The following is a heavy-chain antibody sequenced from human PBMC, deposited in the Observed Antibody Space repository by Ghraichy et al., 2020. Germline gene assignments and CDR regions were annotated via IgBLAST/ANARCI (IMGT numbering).Heavy chain of an antibody. D-gene: IGHD3-22*01. CDR3: AREDSSDPEDAFAFDI. V-gene: IGHV3-64*01. CDR2: ISSNGGST. CDR1: GFTFSSYA. J-gene: IGHJ3*02. Sequence: GGSLRLSCAASGFTFSSYAMHWVRQAPGKGLEYVSAISSNGGSTYYANSVKGRFTISRDNSKNTLYLQMGSLRAEDMAVYYCAREDSSDPEDAFAFDIWGQGTMVTVSS.